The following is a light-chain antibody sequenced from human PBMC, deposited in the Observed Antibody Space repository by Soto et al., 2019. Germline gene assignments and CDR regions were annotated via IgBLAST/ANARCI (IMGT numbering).Light chain of an antibody. CDR3: TSYAGTYSFFYV. CDR2: EVS. V-gene: IGLV2-8*01. CDR1: SSDVGAYNY. J-gene: IGLJ1*01. Sequence: QSALTQPHSASGSPGQSVNISCTGTSSDVGAYNYVSWYQQLPGKAPKLIIYEVSKRPSEVPDRFSGSKSGNTASLTVSGLQAEDEADYYCTSYAGTYSFFYVFGTGTKVTVL.